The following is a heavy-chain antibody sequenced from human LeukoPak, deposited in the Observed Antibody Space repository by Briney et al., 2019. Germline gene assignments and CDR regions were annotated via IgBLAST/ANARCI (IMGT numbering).Heavy chain of an antibody. CDR2: IFYTGTT. V-gene: IGHV4-59*08. Sequence: PSETLSLTGSVSGGSVRGFYWSWMRQSPGMGLEWIGYIFYTGTTLYSPSLSGRVTMSVDTSENPFFLMLSSVTAADTAMYYCARHDVVPVIRRGFDFWGQGTLVTVSS. J-gene: IGHJ4*02. CDR1: GGSVRGFY. D-gene: IGHD2-21*02. CDR3: ARHDVVPVIRRGFDF.